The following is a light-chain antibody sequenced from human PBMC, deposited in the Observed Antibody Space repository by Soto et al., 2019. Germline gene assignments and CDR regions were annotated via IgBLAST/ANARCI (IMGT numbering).Light chain of an antibody. V-gene: IGKV3-15*01. CDR3: QQYNNWPRT. CDR2: GAS. Sequence: EIVITQSPPFLSVSPRERATLSCRASQSVSSNLAWYQQKPGQAPRLLIYGASTRATGIPARFSGSGSGTEFTLTISSLQSEDFAVYYCQQYNNWPRTFGQGT. J-gene: IGKJ1*01. CDR1: QSVSSN.